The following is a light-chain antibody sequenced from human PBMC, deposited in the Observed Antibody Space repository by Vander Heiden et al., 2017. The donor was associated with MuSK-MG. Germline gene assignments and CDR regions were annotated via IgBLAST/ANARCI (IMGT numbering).Light chain of an antibody. V-gene: IGKV1-39*01. CDR1: QIISTH. Sequence: DVQMTQSPSSLSAFVGDRVTITCRTSQIISTHLNWYQQKPGKAPNLLIYSASILQRGVPSRFSGSGSGTDFTLTISSLQAEDFGSYYCQQSYTMPITFGPGTRLVI. J-gene: IGKJ5*01. CDR2: SAS. CDR3: QQSYTMPIT.